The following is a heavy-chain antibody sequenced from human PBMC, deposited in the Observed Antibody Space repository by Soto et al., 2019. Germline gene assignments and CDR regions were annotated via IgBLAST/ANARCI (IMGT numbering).Heavy chain of an antibody. CDR2: IYYSGST. CDR1: GGSISSSSYY. V-gene: IGHV4-39*01. Sequence: SETLSLTCTVSGGSISSSSYYWGWIRQPPGKGLEWIGSIYYSGSTYYNPSLKSRVTISVDTSKNQFSLKLSAVTAADTAVYYCARLVVLELLQQDAIDIWGPGTMVTLS. CDR3: ARLVVLELLQQDAIDI. D-gene: IGHD1-26*01. J-gene: IGHJ3*02.